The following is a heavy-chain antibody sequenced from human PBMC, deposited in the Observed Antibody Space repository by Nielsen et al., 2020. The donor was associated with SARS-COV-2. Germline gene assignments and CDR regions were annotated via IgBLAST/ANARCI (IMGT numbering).Heavy chain of an antibody. D-gene: IGHD6-19*01. J-gene: IGHJ6*02. V-gene: IGHV4-34*01. CDR2: INHSGST. Sequence: PGKGLEWIGEINHSGSTNYNPSLKSRVTISVDTSKNQFSLKLSSVTAADTAVYYCARGGVSGGTGMDVWGQGTTVTVSS. CDR3: ARGGVSGGTGMDV.